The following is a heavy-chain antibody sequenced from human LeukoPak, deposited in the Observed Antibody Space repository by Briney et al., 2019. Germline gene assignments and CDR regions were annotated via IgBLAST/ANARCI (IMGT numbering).Heavy chain of an antibody. Sequence: GGSLRLSCAASGFTFSSYGMHWVRQAPGKGLEWVAVIWYDGSNKYYADSVKGRFTISRDNSKNTLYLQMNSLRAEDTAVYYCARGKGSGSPRDFVYWGQGTLVTVSS. CDR3: ARGKGSGSPRDFVY. V-gene: IGHV3-33*01. J-gene: IGHJ4*02. D-gene: IGHD3-10*01. CDR2: IWYDGSNK. CDR1: GFTFSSYG.